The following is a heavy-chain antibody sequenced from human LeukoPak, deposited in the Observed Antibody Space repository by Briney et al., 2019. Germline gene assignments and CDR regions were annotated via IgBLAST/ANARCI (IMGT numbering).Heavy chain of an antibody. Sequence: SETLSLTCTVSGGSISSYYWSWIRQPPGKGLEWIGYIYYSGSTNYNPSLKSRVTISVDTSKNQFSLELSSVIAADTAVYHCARHFGIAARSFDYWGQGTLVTVSS. V-gene: IGHV4-59*08. D-gene: IGHD6-13*01. CDR2: IYYSGST. J-gene: IGHJ4*02. CDR3: ARHFGIAARSFDY. CDR1: GGSISSYY.